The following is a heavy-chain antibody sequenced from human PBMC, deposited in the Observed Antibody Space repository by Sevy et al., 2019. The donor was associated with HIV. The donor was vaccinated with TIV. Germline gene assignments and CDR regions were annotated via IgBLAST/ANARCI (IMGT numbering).Heavy chain of an antibody. CDR1: GFTFSSYA. V-gene: IGHV3-23*01. J-gene: IGHJ5*02. CDR2: ISGSGGST. CDR3: ARHLNVLRFLEWSRFDP. Sequence: GGSLRLSCAASGFTFSSYAMSWVRQAPGKGLEWVSAISGSGGSTYYADSVKGRFTISRDNSKNTLYRQMNSLRAEDTAVYYCARHLNVLRFLEWSRFDPWGQGTLVTVSS. D-gene: IGHD3-3*01.